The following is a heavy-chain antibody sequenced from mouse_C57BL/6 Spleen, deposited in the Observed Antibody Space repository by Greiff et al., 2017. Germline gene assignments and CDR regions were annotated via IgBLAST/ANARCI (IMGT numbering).Heavy chain of an antibody. D-gene: IGHD2-2*01. J-gene: IGHJ2*01. V-gene: IGHV1-62-3*01. Sequence: QVQLQQPGAELVKPGASVKLSCKASGYTFTSYWMHWVKQRPGRGLEWIGRIDPNSGGTKYNEKFKGKSTLTVDKSSSTAYMQLSSLTSEDSAVYYGARYSAGYDDYFDYWGQGTTLTVSS. CDR2: IDPNSGGT. CDR3: ARYSAGYDDYFDY. CDR1: GYTFTSYW.